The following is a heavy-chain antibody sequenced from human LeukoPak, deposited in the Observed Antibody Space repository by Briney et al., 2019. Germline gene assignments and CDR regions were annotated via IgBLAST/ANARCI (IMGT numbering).Heavy chain of an antibody. CDR1: GFTVSSNY. J-gene: IGHJ4*02. V-gene: IGHV4-59*02. Sequence: PGGSLRLSCAASGFTVSSNYMSWIRQPPGKGLEWIGYIYYSGSTNYNPSLKSRVTISVDTSKNQFSLKLSSVTAADTAVYYCARVGLYSRWPNFFFDYWGQGTLVTVSS. D-gene: IGHD3-3*01. CDR3: ARVGLYSRWPNFFFDY. CDR2: IYYSGST.